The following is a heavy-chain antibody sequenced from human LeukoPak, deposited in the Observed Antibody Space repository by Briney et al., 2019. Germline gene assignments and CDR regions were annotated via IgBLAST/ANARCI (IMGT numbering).Heavy chain of an antibody. J-gene: IGHJ4*02. Sequence: PGRSLRLSCAASGFTFDDYSMHWVRQAPGKGLEGVSGISWNSGSIGYADSVKGRFTISRDNAKNSLYLQMNSLRAEATALYYCAKDSQYSSSWYVIGYFDYWGQGNLVTVSS. V-gene: IGHV3-9*01. CDR3: AKDSQYSSSWYVIGYFDY. CDR2: ISWNSGSI. CDR1: GFTFDDYS. D-gene: IGHD6-13*01.